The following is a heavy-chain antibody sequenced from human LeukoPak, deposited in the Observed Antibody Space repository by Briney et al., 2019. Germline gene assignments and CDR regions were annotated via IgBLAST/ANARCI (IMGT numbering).Heavy chain of an antibody. CDR3: AARGEVFDY. CDR1: GGSFSGYY. Sequence: SETLSLTCAVYGGSFSGYYWSWIRQPPGKGLEWIGEINHSGSTNYNLSLKSRVTISVDTSKNQFSLKLSSVTAADTAVYYCAARGEVFDYWGQGTLVTVSS. J-gene: IGHJ4*02. D-gene: IGHD3-10*01. CDR2: INHSGST. V-gene: IGHV4-34*01.